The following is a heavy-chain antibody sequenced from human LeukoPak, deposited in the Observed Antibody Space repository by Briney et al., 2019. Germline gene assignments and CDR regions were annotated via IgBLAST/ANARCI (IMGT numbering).Heavy chain of an antibody. CDR1: GGTFSSYA. CDR2: IIPIFGTA. CDR3: ARVGLRELLGYFDY. J-gene: IGHJ4*02. Sequence: ASVKVSCKASGGTFSSYAIRWVRQAPGQGLAWMGGIIPIFGTANYAQKFQGRVTITADESTSTAYMELSSLRSEDTAVYYCARVGLRELLGYFDYWGQGTLVTVSS. V-gene: IGHV1-69*13. D-gene: IGHD1-26*01.